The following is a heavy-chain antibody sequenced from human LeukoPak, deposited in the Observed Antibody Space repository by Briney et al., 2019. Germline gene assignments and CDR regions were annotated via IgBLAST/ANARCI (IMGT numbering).Heavy chain of an antibody. CDR3: ARCRGGGSCYADY. V-gene: IGHV1-69*05. J-gene: IGHJ4*02. CDR2: IIPIFGTA. D-gene: IGHD2-15*01. Sequence: ASVKVSCKASGGTFSSYAISWVRQAPGQGLEWMGRIIPIFGTANYAQKFQGRVTITTGESTSTAYMELSSLRSEDTAVYYCARCRGGGSCYADYWGQGTLVTVSS. CDR1: GGTFSSYA.